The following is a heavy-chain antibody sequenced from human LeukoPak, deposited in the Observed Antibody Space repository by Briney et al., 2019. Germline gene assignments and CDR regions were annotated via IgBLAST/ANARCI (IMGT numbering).Heavy chain of an antibody. CDR2: ISSSSSYI. CDR1: GFTFSSYS. J-gene: IGHJ5*02. D-gene: IGHD4-11*01. V-gene: IGHV3-21*01. Sequence: GGSLRLSCAASGFTFSSYSMNWVRQAPGKGLEGVLSISSSSSYIYYADSVKGRFTISRDNAKNSLYLQMNSLRAEDTAVYYCARSEVTTVTEGFDPWGQGTLVTVSS. CDR3: ARSEVTTVTEGFDP.